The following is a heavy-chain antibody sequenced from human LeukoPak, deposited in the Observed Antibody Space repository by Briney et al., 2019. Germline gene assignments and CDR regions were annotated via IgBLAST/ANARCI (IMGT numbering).Heavy chain of an antibody. D-gene: IGHD6-6*01. Sequence: ASVKVSRKASGYTFTSYGISWVRQAPGQGLEWMGWISAYNGNTNYAQKLQGRVTMTTDTSTSTAYMELRSLRSDDTAVYYCAREWVYSSSGASDYWGQGTLVTVSS. CDR2: ISAYNGNT. CDR1: GYTFTSYG. CDR3: AREWVYSSSGASDY. V-gene: IGHV1-18*01. J-gene: IGHJ4*02.